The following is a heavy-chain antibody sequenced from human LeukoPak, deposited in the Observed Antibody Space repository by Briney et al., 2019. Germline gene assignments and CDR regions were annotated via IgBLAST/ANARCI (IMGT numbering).Heavy chain of an antibody. CDR2: IKSKNDGGAI. CDR3: TTDRHIVVLTGYLDAFDI. D-gene: IGHD2-21*02. V-gene: IGHV3-15*01. Sequence: GESLRLSCAASGFTFSNAWMTWVRNAQRKGQDLDGRIKSKNDGGAIDYAAPVKGRFTISRDDSKKTLYLQMNSLKTEDTAVYYCTTDRHIVVLTGYLDAFDIWGQGTMVTVPS. CDR1: GFTFSNAW. J-gene: IGHJ3*02.